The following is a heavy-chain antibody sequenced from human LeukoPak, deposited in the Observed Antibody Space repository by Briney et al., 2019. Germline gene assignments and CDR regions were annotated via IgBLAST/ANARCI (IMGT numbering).Heavy chain of an antibody. Sequence: VASVKVSCKASGYTFTSYAMHWVRQAPGQRLEWMGWINAGNGNTKYSQKFQGRVTITRDTSASTAYMELRSLRSEDTAVYYCARDRDSSGYPHFDYWGQGTLVTVSS. CDR2: INAGNGNT. CDR1: GYTFTSYA. J-gene: IGHJ4*02. V-gene: IGHV1-3*01. CDR3: ARDRDSSGYPHFDY. D-gene: IGHD3-22*01.